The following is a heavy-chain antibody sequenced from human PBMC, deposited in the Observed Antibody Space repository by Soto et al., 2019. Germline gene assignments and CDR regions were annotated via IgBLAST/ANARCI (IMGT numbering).Heavy chain of an antibody. CDR1: GFTFSDYY. J-gene: IGHJ6*02. CDR2: ISSSGSTI. V-gene: IGHV3-11*01. CDR3: AGDRPPRRYCSSTSCYRIGGMDV. D-gene: IGHD2-2*02. Sequence: PGGSLRLSCAASGFTFSDYYMSWIRQAPGKGLEWVSYISSSGSTIYYADSVKGRFTISRDNAKNSLYLQMNSLRAEDTAVYYCAGDRPPRRYCSSTSCYRIGGMDVWGQGTTVTVSS.